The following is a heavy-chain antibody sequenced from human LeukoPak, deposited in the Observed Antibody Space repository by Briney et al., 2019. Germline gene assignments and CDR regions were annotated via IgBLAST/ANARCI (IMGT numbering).Heavy chain of an antibody. J-gene: IGHJ4*02. Sequence: SETLSPTCAVYGGSFSGYYWSWIRQPPGKGLEWIGEINHSGSTNYNPSLKSRVTISVDTSKNQFSLKLSSVTAADTAVYYCARVSDYYGSGSCDYWGQGTLVTVSS. V-gene: IGHV4-34*01. D-gene: IGHD3-10*01. CDR3: ARVSDYYGSGSCDY. CDR2: INHSGST. CDR1: GGSFSGYY.